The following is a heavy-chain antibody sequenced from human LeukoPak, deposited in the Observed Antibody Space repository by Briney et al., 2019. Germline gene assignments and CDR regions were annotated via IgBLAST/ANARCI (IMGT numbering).Heavy chain of an antibody. J-gene: IGHJ4*02. CDR3: ARKAYSSGWRNFDY. CDR2: IYYSGST. Sequence: SSETLSLTCTVSGGSISSYYWSWIRQPPGKGLEWIGYIYYSGSTNYNTSLKSRVTISVDTSKNQFSLKLSSVTAADTAVYYCARKAYSSGWRNFDYWGQGTLVTVSP. V-gene: IGHV4-59*01. D-gene: IGHD6-19*01. CDR1: GGSISSYY.